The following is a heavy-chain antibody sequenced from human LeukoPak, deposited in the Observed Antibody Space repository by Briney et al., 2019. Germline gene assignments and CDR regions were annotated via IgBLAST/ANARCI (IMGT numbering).Heavy chain of an antibody. J-gene: IGHJ5*02. CDR2: FDPEDGET. CDR1: GYTLTELS. D-gene: IGHD3-16*02. Sequence: VSVKVSCKVSGYTLTELSMHWVRQAPGKGLEWVGGFDPEDGETIYAQKFQGRVTMTEDTSTDTAYMELSSLRSEDTAVYYCATDSQGVWGSYRKRWYNWFDPWGQGTLVTVPS. V-gene: IGHV1-24*01. CDR3: ATDSQGVWGSYRKRWYNWFDP.